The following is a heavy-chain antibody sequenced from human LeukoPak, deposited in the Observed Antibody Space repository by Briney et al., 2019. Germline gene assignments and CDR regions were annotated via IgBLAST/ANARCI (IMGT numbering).Heavy chain of an antibody. V-gene: IGHV4-59*01. Sequence: SETLSLTCTVSGGSIGSYYWSWIRQPPGKGLEYIGYVYYSGTTNYNPSLKSRVTISIDTSKNQFSLKLNSVTAADTAVYYCAKKGKNYMNDAFDIWGQGTMVTVSS. J-gene: IGHJ3*02. CDR3: AKKGKNYMNDAFDI. CDR2: VYYSGTT. CDR1: GGSIGSYY. D-gene: IGHD1-7*01.